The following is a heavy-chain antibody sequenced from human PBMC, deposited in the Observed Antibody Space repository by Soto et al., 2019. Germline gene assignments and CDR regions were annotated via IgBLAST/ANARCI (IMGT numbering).Heavy chain of an antibody. CDR1: GGSISSSNW. CDR2: VYHSGST. Sequence: QVQLQESGPGLVKPSGTLSLTCAVSGGSISSSNWWSWVRQPPGKGLEWIGEVYHSGSTNYNPSLKSRVTISVDKPKNQFSRKLSSVTAAYTAVYYCARVLGNDAFEIWGQGTLVTVSS. CDR3: ARVLGNDAFEI. D-gene: IGHD7-27*01. V-gene: IGHV4-4*02. J-gene: IGHJ3*02.